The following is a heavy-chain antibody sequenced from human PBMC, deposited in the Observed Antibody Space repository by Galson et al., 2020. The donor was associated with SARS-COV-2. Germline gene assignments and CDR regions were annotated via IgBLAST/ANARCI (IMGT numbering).Heavy chain of an antibody. V-gene: IGHV1-2*02. Sequence: ASVKVSCKASGYTFTGYYMHWVRQAPGQGLEWMGWINPNSGGTNYAQKFQGRVTMTRDTSISTAYMELSRLSSDDTAVYYCARMNYYDSSGYFFRIDNWFDPWGQGTLVTVSS. CDR2: INPNSGGT. CDR1: GYTFTGYY. J-gene: IGHJ5*02. CDR3: ARMNYYDSSGYFFRIDNWFDP. D-gene: IGHD3-22*01.